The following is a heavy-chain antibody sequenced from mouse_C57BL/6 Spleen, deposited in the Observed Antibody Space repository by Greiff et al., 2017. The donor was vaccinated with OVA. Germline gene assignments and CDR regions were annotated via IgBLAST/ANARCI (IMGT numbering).Heavy chain of an antibody. CDR3: ARSLYYCGSRHWYFDV. CDR2: IYPGDGDT. D-gene: IGHD1-1*01. Sequence: QVQLQQSGPELVKPGASVKISCKASGYAFRSSWMNWVKQRPGKGLEWIGRIYPGDGDTNYNGKFKGKATLTADKSSSTAYMQLSSLTSEDSAVYFCARSLYYCGSRHWYFDVWGTGTTVTVSS. J-gene: IGHJ1*03. CDR1: GYAFRSSW. V-gene: IGHV1-82*01.